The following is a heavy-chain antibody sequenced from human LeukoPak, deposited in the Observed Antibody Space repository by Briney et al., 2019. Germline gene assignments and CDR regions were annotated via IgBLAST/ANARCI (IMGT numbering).Heavy chain of an antibody. CDR3: ARSQSITMVRGVFPPNPLDAFDI. D-gene: IGHD3-10*01. CDR1: GYTFTSYA. J-gene: IGHJ3*02. CDR2: VNAGNGNT. V-gene: IGHV1-3*01. Sequence: ASVKVSCKASGYTFTSYAMHWVRQAPGQRLEWMGWVNAGNGNTKYSQKFQGRVTITRDTSASTAYMELSSLRSEDTAVYYCARSQSITMVRGVFPPNPLDAFDIWGQGTMVTVSS.